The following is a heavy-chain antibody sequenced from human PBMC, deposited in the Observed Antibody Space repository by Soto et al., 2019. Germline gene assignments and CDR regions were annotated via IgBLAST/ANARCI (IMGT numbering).Heavy chain of an antibody. CDR1: GGTFSSYA. CDR3: ARDLVDTAMGYYYGMDV. CDR2: IIPIFGTE. V-gene: IGHV1-69*01. J-gene: IGHJ6*02. D-gene: IGHD5-18*01. Sequence: QVQLVQSGAEVKKPGSSVKVSCKASGGTFSSYAISWVRQAPGQGLEWMGGIIPIFGTENYAQKFQGRVTITADESTSTAYMELSSLRSEDTAVDYCARDLVDTAMGYYYGMDVWGQGTTVTGSS.